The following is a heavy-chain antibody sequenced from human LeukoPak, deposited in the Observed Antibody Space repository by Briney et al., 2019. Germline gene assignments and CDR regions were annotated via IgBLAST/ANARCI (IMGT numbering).Heavy chain of an antibody. J-gene: IGHJ4*02. CDR2: INHSGST. D-gene: IGHD3-16*02. CDR3: ARGVKYDYVWGSYRYHFDY. V-gene: IGHV4-34*01. CDR1: GGSFSGYY. Sequence: SETLPLTCAVYGGSFSGYYWSWIRQPPGKGLEWIGEINHSGSTNYNPSLKSRVTISVDTSKNQFSLKLSSVTAADTAVYYCARGVKYDYVWGSYRYHFDYWGQGTLVTVSS.